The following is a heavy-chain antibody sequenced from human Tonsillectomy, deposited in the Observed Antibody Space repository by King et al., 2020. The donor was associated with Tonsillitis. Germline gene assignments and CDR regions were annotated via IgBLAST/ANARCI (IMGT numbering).Heavy chain of an antibody. D-gene: IGHD3-3*01. V-gene: IGHV3-7*01. CDR3: ATFWSGYFDF. J-gene: IGHJ4*02. Sequence: VQLVESGGGLVQPGGSLRLSCAASGFTFSNYWMSWVRQAPGKGLEWVANIRQDGSDKYYVDSVKGRFTISRDNAKNSLSLQMNSLRAEDTAVYYCATFWSGYFDFWGQGTLVTVSS. CDR1: GFTFSNYW. CDR2: IRQDGSDK.